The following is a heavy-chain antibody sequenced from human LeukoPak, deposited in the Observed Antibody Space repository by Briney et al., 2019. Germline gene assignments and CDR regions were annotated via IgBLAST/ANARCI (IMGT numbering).Heavy chain of an antibody. Sequence: ASVKVSCKTSGYTFTSYYINWVRQAPGQGLEWMSIINPSGGTTSYAQKFQGRVTMTRDTSTRTVYLELSSLRSEDTAVYYCARQASLGYCSSTSCYDAFDVWGQGTMVTVSS. J-gene: IGHJ3*01. CDR3: ARQASLGYCSSTSCYDAFDV. CDR1: GYTFTSYY. CDR2: INPSGGTT. D-gene: IGHD2-2*01. V-gene: IGHV1-46*01.